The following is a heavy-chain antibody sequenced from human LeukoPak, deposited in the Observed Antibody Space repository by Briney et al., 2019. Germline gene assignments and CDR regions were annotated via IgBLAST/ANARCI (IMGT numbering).Heavy chain of an antibody. Sequence: GGSLRLSCAASGFTFSSYGMHWVRQAPGKGLEWVAFIRYDGSNKYYADSVKGRFTISRDNSKNTLYLQMNSLRAEDTAVYYCAKDNGRGYCSSTSCYYMDVWGKGTTVTVSS. CDR1: GFTFSSYG. V-gene: IGHV3-30*02. J-gene: IGHJ6*03. D-gene: IGHD2-2*01. CDR2: IRYDGSNK. CDR3: AKDNGRGYCSSTSCYYMDV.